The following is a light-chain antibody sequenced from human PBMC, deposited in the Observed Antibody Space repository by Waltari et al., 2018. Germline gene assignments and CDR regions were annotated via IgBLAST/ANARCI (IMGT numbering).Light chain of an antibody. CDR1: TSDIGPFNF. CDR3: SSYTTTNIVV. Sequence: QSALTQPASVSGSPGQSITISCTGSTSDIGPFNFVHQYQQHPDKAPHLMIYDVSKRPSGVSNRFSGSKSGNTASLTIYGLQVEDEADYFCSSYTTTNIVVFGGGTELTVL. V-gene: IGLV2-14*03. CDR2: DVS. J-gene: IGLJ2*01.